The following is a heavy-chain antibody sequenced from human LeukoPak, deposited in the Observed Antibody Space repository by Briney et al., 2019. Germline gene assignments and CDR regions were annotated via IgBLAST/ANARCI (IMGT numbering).Heavy chain of an antibody. D-gene: IGHD5-12*01. CDR3: AQEFYVDIGPDY. V-gene: IGHV1-69*13. CDR2: IIPIFGTA. J-gene: IGHJ4*02. CDR1: GGTFSSYA. Sequence: ASVKVSCKASGGTFSSYAISWVRQAPGQGLEWMGGIIPIFGTANYAQKFQGRVTITADESTSTAYMDLSSPRSEDTAVYYCAQEFYVDIGPDYWGQGNLVTVSS.